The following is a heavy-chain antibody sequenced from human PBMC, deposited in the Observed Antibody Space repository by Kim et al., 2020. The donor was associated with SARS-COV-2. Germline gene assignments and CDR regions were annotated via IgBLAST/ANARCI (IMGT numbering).Heavy chain of an antibody. CDR3: ATLTGYFSFDY. D-gene: IGHD3-9*01. CDR2: IYYSGST. CDR1: GGSISSSSYY. V-gene: IGHV4-39*01. J-gene: IGHJ4*02. Sequence: SETLSLTCTVSGGSISSSSYYWGWIRQPPGKGLEWIGSIYYSGSTYYNPSLKSRVTISVDTSKNQFSLKLSSVTAADTAVYYCATLTGYFSFDYWGLGTLVTVSS.